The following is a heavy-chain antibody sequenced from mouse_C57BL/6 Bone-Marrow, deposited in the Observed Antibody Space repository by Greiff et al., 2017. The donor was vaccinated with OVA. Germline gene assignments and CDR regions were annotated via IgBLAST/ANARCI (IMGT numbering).Heavy chain of an antibody. CDR1: GYTFTDYY. V-gene: IGHV1-26*01. J-gene: IGHJ1*03. CDR2: INPNNGGT. Sequence: EVKLQQSGPELVKPGASVKISCKASGYTFTDYYMNWVKQSHGKSLEWIGDINPNNGGTSYNQKFKGKATLTVDKSSSTAYMELRSLPSEDSAVYICARFYEGYYGYWYFDVWGTGTTGTVSS. CDR3: ARFYEGYYGYWYFDV. D-gene: IGHD2-3*01.